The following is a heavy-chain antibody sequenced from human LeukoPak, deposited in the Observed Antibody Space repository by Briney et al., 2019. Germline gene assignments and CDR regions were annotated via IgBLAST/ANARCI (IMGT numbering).Heavy chain of an antibody. D-gene: IGHD3-22*01. CDR2: ISYDGSNK. CDR3: DRGSSGYG. Sequence: PGGSLRLSCEVSGFPFTLYNMNWVRQAPGKGLEWVAVISYDGSNKYYADSVKGRFTISRDNAKNSLYLQMNSLRAEDTAVYYCDRGSSGYGWGQGTLVTVSS. J-gene: IGHJ4*02. V-gene: IGHV3-30*03. CDR1: GFPFTLYN.